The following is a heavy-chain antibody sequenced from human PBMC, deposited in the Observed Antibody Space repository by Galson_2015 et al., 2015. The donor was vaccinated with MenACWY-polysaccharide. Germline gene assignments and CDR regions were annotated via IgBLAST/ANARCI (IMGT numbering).Heavy chain of an antibody. CDR2: IDASGAIT. Sequence: SLRLSCAAPGFTFSSFAFNWVRQAPGKGLQWVSAIDASGAITYYADSVKGRFTISRDSPKNTLHLQMNSLSAEDTAIYYCARVSLTTSNFDLWGRGTLVTVSS. J-gene: IGHJ2*01. CDR1: GFTFSSFA. CDR3: ARVSLTTSNFDL. V-gene: IGHV3-23*01. D-gene: IGHD3-22*01.